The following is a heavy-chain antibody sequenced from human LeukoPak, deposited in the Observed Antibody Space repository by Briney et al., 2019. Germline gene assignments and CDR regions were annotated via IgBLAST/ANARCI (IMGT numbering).Heavy chain of an antibody. CDR3: ANLNWFDP. CDR1: GFTVSSNY. Sequence: GGSLRLSCAASGFTVSSNYMSWVRQAPGKGLEWVSAISGSGGSTYYADSVKGRFTISRDNSKNTLYLQMNSLRAEDTAVYYCANLNWFDPWGQGTLVTVSS. CDR2: ISGSGGST. V-gene: IGHV3-23*01. J-gene: IGHJ5*02.